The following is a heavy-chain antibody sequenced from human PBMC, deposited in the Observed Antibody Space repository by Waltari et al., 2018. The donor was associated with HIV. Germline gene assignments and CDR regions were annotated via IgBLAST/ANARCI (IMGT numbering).Heavy chain of an antibody. CDR3: ARPGYYDSSGYPASKAFDI. CDR2: IYPCDSDT. Sequence: EVQLVQSGAEVKKPGESLKISCKGSGYSFTSYWIGWVRQMPGKGLEWMGIIYPCDSDTRHSPSFQGQVTISADKSISTAYLQWSSLKASDTAMYYCARPGYYDSSGYPASKAFDIWGQGTMVTGSS. D-gene: IGHD3-22*01. V-gene: IGHV5-51*03. CDR1: GYSFTSYW. J-gene: IGHJ3*02.